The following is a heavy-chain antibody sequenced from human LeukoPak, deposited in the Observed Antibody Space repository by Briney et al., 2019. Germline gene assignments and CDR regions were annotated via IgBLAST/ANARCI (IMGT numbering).Heavy chain of an antibody. CDR3: ARDMGFGDLMGY. D-gene: IGHD3-10*01. CDR2: ISSSSSTI. J-gene: IGHJ4*02. V-gene: IGHV3-48*01. CDR1: GFTFSSYS. Sequence: GGSLRLSCAASGFTFSSYSMNWVRQAPGKGLEWVSYISSSSSTIYYADSVRGRFTISRDNSKNTLYLQMNSLRVEDTAVYYCARDMGFGDLMGYWGQGTLVTVSS.